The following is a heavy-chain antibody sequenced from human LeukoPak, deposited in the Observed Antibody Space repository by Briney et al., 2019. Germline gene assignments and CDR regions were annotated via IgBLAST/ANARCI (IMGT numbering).Heavy chain of an antibody. J-gene: IGHJ4*02. V-gene: IGHV3-23*01. Sequence: PGGSLRLSCAASGFTFSNYAVNWVRQSPGKGLEWVSGISGSGDITYYAESVKGRFTISRENSKNTLYLQMNSLRAEDTAVFYCAKHRVAVSGVAQFDYWGQGTQVTVSS. CDR3: AKHRVAVSGVAQFDY. CDR1: GFTFSNYA. CDR2: ISGSGDIT. D-gene: IGHD6-19*01.